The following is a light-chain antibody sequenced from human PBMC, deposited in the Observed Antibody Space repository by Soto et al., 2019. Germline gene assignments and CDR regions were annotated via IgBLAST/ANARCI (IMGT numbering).Light chain of an antibody. V-gene: IGLV1-44*01. CDR1: SSNIESNT. CDR2: SND. CDR3: AAWDDRLNGYV. J-gene: IGLJ1*01. Sequence: QSVLTQPPSASGTPGQRVTISCSGSSSNIESNTVTWYQQLPGTAPKLVIYSNDHRPSGVPHRFSGSTSGTSASLAIRGLQSEDEGDYYCAAWDDRLNGYVFGGGTKATV.